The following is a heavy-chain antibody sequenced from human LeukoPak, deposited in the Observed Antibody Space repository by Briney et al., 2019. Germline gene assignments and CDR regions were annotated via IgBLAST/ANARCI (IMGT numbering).Heavy chain of an antibody. CDR3: ARDSSSWYDAFDM. CDR1: GFTFSSYE. V-gene: IGHV3-48*03. D-gene: IGHD6-13*01. Sequence: GGSLRLSCAASGFTFSSYEMNWVRQAPGKGLEWVSYISSSGSTTYYADSVKGRFTISRDNAKSSLYLQMNSLRAEDTAVYYCARDSSSWYDAFDMWGQGTMVTVSS. CDR2: ISSSGSTT. J-gene: IGHJ3*02.